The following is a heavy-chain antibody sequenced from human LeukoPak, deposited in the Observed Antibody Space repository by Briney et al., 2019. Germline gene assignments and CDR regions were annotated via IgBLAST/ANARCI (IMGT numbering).Heavy chain of an antibody. CDR1: GFTFTNYW. V-gene: IGHV3-7*01. J-gene: IGHJ6*04. CDR3: AKENDYGDYRGMDV. Sequence: GSLRLSCAASGFTFTNYWMSWVRQAPGKGLELVANIKQDGSNKYYADSVKGRFTISRDNSKNTLYLQMNSLRAEDTAVYYCAKENDYGDYRGMDVWGKGTTVTVSS. CDR2: IKQDGSNK. D-gene: IGHD4-17*01.